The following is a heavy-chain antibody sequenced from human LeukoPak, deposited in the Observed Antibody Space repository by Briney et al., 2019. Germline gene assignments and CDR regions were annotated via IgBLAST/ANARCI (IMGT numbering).Heavy chain of an antibody. CDR1: GFTFSSYG. Sequence: GGSLRLSCAASGFTFSSYGMHWVRQAPGKGLEWVAVISYDGSNKYYIDSVKGRFTISRDNSKNTLYLQMNSLRAEDTAVYYCARGRDSSSWYPTYYYYGMDVWGQGTTVTVSS. V-gene: IGHV3-30*03. D-gene: IGHD6-13*01. CDR2: ISYDGSNK. J-gene: IGHJ6*02. CDR3: ARGRDSSSWYPTYYYYGMDV.